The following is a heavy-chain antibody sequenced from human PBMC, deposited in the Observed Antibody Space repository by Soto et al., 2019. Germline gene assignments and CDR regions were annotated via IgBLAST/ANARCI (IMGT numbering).Heavy chain of an antibody. D-gene: IGHD3-22*01. CDR3: AKTRTITMIVVVIPDAFDI. CDR2: ISAYNGNT. CDR1: GYTFTSYG. J-gene: IGHJ3*02. Sequence: QVQLVQSGAEVKKPGASVKVSCKASGYTFTSYGISWVRQAPGQGLEWMGWISAYNGNTNYAQKLQGRVTMTTDTSTSTAYMELRSLRSDDTAVYYCAKTRTITMIVVVIPDAFDIWGQGTMVTVSS. V-gene: IGHV1-18*01.